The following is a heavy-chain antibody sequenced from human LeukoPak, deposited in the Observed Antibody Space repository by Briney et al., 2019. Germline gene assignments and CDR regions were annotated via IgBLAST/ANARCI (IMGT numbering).Heavy chain of an antibody. CDR1: GASVNTGTYF. V-gene: IGHV4-61*02. CDR3: ANTVFGVTYNWLDP. CDR2: FHTSEGT. Sequence: SETLSLTCAVSGASVNTGTYFWTWVRQPAGKALEWIGRFHTSEGTHYNPSLESRVTISVDTSKNHFSLEMTSVTAADTAVYYCANTVFGVTYNWLDPWGQGTLVTVSS. J-gene: IGHJ5*02. D-gene: IGHD3-3*01.